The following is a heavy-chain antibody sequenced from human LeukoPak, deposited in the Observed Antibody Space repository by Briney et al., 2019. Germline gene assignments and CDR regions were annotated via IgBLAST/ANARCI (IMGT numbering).Heavy chain of an antibody. D-gene: IGHD5-18*01. CDR1: GFTFSSYA. CDR2: ISYDGSNK. CDR3: ARARGYSYGPFDY. V-gene: IGHV3-30*04. Sequence: HPGGSLRLSCAASGFTFSSYAMHWVRQAPGKGLEWVAVISYDGSNKYYADSVKGRFTISRDNSKNTLYLQMNSLRAEDTAVYYCARARGYSYGPFDYWGQGTLVTVSS. J-gene: IGHJ4*02.